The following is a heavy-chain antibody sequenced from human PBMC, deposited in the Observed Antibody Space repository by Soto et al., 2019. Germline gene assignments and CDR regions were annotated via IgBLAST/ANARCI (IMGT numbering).Heavy chain of an antibody. CDR3: AKEPRISVAGTSGHWFDP. CDR2: ISGSGGST. Sequence: EVQLLESGGGLVQPGGSLRRSCAASGFTFSSYAMSWVRQAPGKGLEWVSAISGSGGSTYYADSVKGRFTISRDNSKNTLYLQMNSLRAEDTAVYYCAKEPRISVAGTSGHWFDPWGQGTLVTVSS. V-gene: IGHV3-23*01. D-gene: IGHD6-19*01. J-gene: IGHJ5*02. CDR1: GFTFSSYA.